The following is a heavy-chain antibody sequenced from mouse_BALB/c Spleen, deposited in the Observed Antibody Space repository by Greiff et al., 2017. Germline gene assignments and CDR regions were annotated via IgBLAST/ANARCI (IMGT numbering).Heavy chain of an antibody. Sequence: EVHLVESGGGLVQPGGSLKLSCAASGFTFSSYGMSWVRQTPDKRLELVATINSNGGSTYYPDSVKGRFTISRDNAKNTLYLQMSSLKSEDTAMYYCARERGYFDYWGQGTTLTVSS. V-gene: IGHV5-6-3*01. CDR3: ARERGYFDY. J-gene: IGHJ2*01. CDR1: GFTFSSYG. CDR2: INSNGGST.